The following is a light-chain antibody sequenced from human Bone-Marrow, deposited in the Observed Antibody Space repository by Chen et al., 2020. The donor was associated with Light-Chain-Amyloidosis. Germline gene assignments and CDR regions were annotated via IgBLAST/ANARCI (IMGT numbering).Light chain of an antibody. J-gene: IGLJ2*01. V-gene: IGLV3-25*03. CDR1: DLPTKY. CDR3: QSADSSGTYEVI. CDR2: RDT. Sequence: SDALTQPPSVSVSPGQSARITCSGDDLPTKYAYWYQQKPGQAPALVIHRDTERPSGISERFSGSSSGTTATLTISGVQAEDEADYHCQSADSSGTYEVIFGGGTKLTVL.